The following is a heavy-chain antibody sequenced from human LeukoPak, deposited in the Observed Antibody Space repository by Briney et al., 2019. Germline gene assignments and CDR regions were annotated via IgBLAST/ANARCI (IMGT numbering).Heavy chain of an antibody. D-gene: IGHD2-2*01. CDR2: IAGTGGST. CDR1: GFTFNKYA. Sequence: GGSLRLSCAGSGFTFNKYAMNWVRQPPGKGLEWVSSIAGTGGSTYYADSVKGRFTLSRDNSENTLYLQLNSLRAEDTAVYYCARLRSRVVPAAMWFDPWGQGTLVTVSS. CDR3: ARLRSRVVPAAMWFDP. V-gene: IGHV3-23*01. J-gene: IGHJ5*02.